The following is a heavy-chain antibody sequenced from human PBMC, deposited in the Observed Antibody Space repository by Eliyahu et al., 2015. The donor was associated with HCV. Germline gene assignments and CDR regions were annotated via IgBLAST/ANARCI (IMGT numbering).Heavy chain of an antibody. V-gene: IGHV3-23*01. CDR1: GFTFSSYA. CDR2: IGGSGDNT. D-gene: IGHD3-10*01. J-gene: IGHJ4*02. CDR3: AKWFGERYYYDF. Sequence: EVQLLESGGGLVQPGGSLRLSCAASGFTFSSYAMTWVRQAPGKGLEWVSAIGGSGDNTYYADSVKGRFTISRDNSKNTLYLQVNSLRAEDTAVYYCAKWFGERYYYDFWGQGTLVTVSS.